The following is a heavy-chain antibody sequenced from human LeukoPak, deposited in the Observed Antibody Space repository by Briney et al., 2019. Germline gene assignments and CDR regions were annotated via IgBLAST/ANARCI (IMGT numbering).Heavy chain of an antibody. CDR1: GFTVSSNY. V-gene: IGHV3-23*01. D-gene: IGHD2-2*01. J-gene: IGHJ3*01. CDR2: VSPGGVSP. Sequence: SGGSLRLSCAASGFTVSSNYMSWVRQAPGKGLEWVSSVSPGGVSPNHADSVKGRFTVSRDDSLNTLYLQMNSLRVDDTAVYYCAKRIDIAVVPEAATHQAFDVWGQGMMVTVSS. CDR3: AKRIDIAVVPEAATHQAFDV.